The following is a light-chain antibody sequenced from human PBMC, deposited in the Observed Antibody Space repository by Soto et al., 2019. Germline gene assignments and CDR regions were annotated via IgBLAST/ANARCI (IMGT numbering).Light chain of an antibody. J-gene: IGLJ1*01. CDR1: SSDVGGYNY. CDR2: EVN. CDR3: SSYAGSNHYV. Sequence: QSVLTQPPSASGSPGQSVTISCAGTSSDVGGYNYVSWFQQHPGKAPKLMIYEVNKRPSGVPDRFSGSKSGNTASLTVSGLQADDEADYYCSSYAGSNHYVFGSGTKLTVL. V-gene: IGLV2-8*01.